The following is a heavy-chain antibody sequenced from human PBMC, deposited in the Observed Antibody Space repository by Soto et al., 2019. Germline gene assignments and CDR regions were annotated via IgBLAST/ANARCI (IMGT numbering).Heavy chain of an antibody. V-gene: IGHV3-48*03. Sequence: GGSLRLSCAASGFTFSSYEMNCVRQAPGRGLEWVSYISSSGSTIYYADSVKGRFTISRDNAKNSLYLQMNSLRAEDTAVYYCASDQGIFGVVTCYYYYGMDVWGQGTTVTVSS. CDR1: GFTFSSYE. J-gene: IGHJ6*02. CDR3: ASDQGIFGVVTCYYYYGMDV. CDR2: ISSSGSTI. D-gene: IGHD3-3*01.